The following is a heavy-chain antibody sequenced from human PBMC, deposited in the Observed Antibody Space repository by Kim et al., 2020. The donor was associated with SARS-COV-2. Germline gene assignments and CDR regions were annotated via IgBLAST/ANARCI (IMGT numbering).Heavy chain of an antibody. J-gene: IGHJ4*02. Sequence: GGSLRLSCAASGLTIDHNYMFWVRQAPGKGLEWVSVIDSGGTTHYADSVKGRFIISRDISNNTLYFEMNSLRVEDTAVYYCARGQSGWPSYFDYWGQGTLVTVSS. V-gene: IGHV3-53*01. CDR3: ARGQSGWPSYFDY. CDR1: GLTIDHNY. D-gene: IGHD6-25*01. CDR2: IDSGGTT.